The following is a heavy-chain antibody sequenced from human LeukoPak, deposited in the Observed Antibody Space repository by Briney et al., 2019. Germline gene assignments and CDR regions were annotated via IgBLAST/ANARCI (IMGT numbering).Heavy chain of an antibody. CDR3: ARAPSGLVEPPTRGDYFDY. J-gene: IGHJ4*02. D-gene: IGHD2-2*01. CDR1: GGSFSGYY. CDR2: LNHSGSS. Sequence: SETLSLTCAVYGGSFSGYYWSWIRQSPGKGLGWIGELNHSGSSNHNPSLKSRVTISVDTSKNRFSLKLRSVTAADTAVYYCARAPSGLVEPPTRGDYFDYWGQGTLVTVSS. V-gene: IGHV4-34*01.